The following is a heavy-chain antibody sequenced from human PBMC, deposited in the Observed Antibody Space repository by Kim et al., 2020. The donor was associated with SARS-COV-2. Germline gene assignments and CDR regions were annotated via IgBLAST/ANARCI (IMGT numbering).Heavy chain of an antibody. J-gene: IGHJ4*02. V-gene: IGHV4-34*01. CDR3: ARGRITMVRGVNY. CDR2: INHSGST. CDR1: GGSFSGYY. D-gene: IGHD3-10*01. Sequence: SETLSLTCAVYGGSFSGYYWSWIRQPPGKGLEWIGEINHSGSTNYNPSLKSRVTISVDTSKNQFSLKLSSVTAADMAVYYCARGRITMVRGVNYWGQGTL.